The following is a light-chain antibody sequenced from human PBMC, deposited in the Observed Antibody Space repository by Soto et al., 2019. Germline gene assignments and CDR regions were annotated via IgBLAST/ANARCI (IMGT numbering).Light chain of an antibody. V-gene: IGLV6-57*01. Sequence: NFMLTQPHSVSESPGKTVIISCTRSRGSLASNYVQWYQQRPGSSPTTVIYEDNQRPSGVPDRFSGSIDSSSNSASLTISGLETEDEADYFCQSYDANNQVFGGGTKVTVL. CDR1: RGSLASNY. CDR2: EDN. CDR3: QSYDANNQV. J-gene: IGLJ3*02.